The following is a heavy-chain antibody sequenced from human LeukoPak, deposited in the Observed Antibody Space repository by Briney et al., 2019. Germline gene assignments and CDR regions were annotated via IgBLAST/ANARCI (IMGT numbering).Heavy chain of an antibody. CDR2: INPKSGGT. CDR3: ARDGTDYGLDP. V-gene: IGHV1-2*02. J-gene: IGHJ5*02. D-gene: IGHD4-17*01. Sequence: ASVEVSCKASGYTFTGYYMNWVRQAPGQGLEWMGWINPKSGGTNYAQKFQGRVTMTRDTSITTVYMELSSLKSDDTAVYYCARDGTDYGLDPWGQGTLLTVSS. CDR1: GYTFTGYY.